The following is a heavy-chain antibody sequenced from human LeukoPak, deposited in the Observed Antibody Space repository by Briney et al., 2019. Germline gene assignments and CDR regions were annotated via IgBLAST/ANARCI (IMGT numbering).Heavy chain of an antibody. D-gene: IGHD3-22*01. CDR1: GFTFSTYT. CDR2: ISSIDNYI. J-gene: IGHJ3*02. Sequence: GGSLRLSCAASGFTFSTYTMTWVRMAPGQGLECVSSISSIDNYIYYADSVKSRFTTSRDNAKNSVFLQMNGLRAEDTAMYYCARDRGHYYDSSGYYYYRRDAFDIWGLGTMVTVSS. CDR3: ARDRGHYYDSSGYYYYRRDAFDI. V-gene: IGHV3-21*01.